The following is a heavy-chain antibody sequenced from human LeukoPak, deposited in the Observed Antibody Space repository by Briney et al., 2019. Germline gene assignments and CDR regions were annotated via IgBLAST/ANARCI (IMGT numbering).Heavy chain of an antibody. V-gene: IGHV4-31*03. CDR3: ACYDTAMALIDY. J-gene: IGHJ4*02. D-gene: IGHD5-18*01. Sequence: PSQTLSLTCTVSGGSISSGGYYWSWIRQHPGKGLEWIGYIYYSGSTYYNPSLKSRVTISVDASKNQFSLKLSSVTDADTAVYYCACYDTAMALIDYWGQGTLVTVSS. CDR2: IYYSGST. CDR1: GGSISSGGYY.